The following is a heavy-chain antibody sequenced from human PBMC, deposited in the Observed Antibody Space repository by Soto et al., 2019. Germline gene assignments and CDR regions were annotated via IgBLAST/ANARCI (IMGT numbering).Heavy chain of an antibody. CDR1: GGSISSGGYY. CDR3: ATEGDSSGWYNWFDP. V-gene: IGHV4-31*03. J-gene: IGHJ5*02. D-gene: IGHD3-22*01. Sequence: SETLSLTCTVSGGSISSGGYYWSWIRQHPGKGLEWIGYIYYSGSTYYNPSLKSRVTISVDTSKNQFSLKLSSVTAEDTVVYYCATEGDSSGWYNWFDPWGQGTLVTVSS. CDR2: IYYSGST.